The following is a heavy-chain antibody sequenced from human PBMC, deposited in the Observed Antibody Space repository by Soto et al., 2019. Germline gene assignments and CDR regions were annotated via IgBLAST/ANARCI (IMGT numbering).Heavy chain of an antibody. CDR3: AKGHSSSWTRGTYFDY. Sequence: GGSLRLFCAASGFTFDDYAMHWVRQAPGKGLEWVSGISWNSGSIGYADSVKGRFTISRDNAKNSLYLQMNSLRAEDTALYYCAKGHSSSWTRGTYFDYWGQGTLVTVSS. J-gene: IGHJ4*02. D-gene: IGHD6-13*01. CDR2: ISWNSGSI. CDR1: GFTFDDYA. V-gene: IGHV3-9*01.